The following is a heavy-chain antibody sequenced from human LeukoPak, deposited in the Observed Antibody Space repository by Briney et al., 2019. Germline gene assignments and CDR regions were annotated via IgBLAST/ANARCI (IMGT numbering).Heavy chain of an antibody. CDR1: GFTFSSYA. Sequence: AGSLRLSCAASGFTFSSYATSWGRQPPEEGLEWVSTVTCGGRTYYADSVKGRFVVSRDNSKNTLYLQMSTLRAEDTALYYCAKDRGVRNWPNFYYWGQGTLVTVSS. V-gene: IGHV3-23*01. CDR2: VTCGGRT. D-gene: IGHD3-10*01. CDR3: AKDRGVRNWPNFYY. J-gene: IGHJ4*02.